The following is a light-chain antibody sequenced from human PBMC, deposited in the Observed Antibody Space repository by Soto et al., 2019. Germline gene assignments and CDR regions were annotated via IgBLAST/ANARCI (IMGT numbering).Light chain of an antibody. CDR1: SSDVDNNNY. V-gene: IGLV2-14*01. CDR3: SSYTRSSTYV. Sequence: QSALTQPASVSGSPGQSITISCTATSSDVDNNNYVSWYQQHPGKAPKLIISEVSNRPSGVSNRFSGSKSGNTASLTISGRQAEDEADYYCSSYTRSSTYVFGTGTKLTVL. CDR2: EVS. J-gene: IGLJ1*01.